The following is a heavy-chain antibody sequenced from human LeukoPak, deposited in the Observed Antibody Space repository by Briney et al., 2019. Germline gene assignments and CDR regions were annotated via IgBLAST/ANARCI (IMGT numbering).Heavy chain of an antibody. V-gene: IGHV3-7*01. D-gene: IGHD2/OR15-2a*01. Sequence: GGSLRLSCAASGFTFSSYWMSWVRQAPGKGVEWVANIKEDGSEKDYEDSVKGRLTISRDNANNSLYLQMNSLRAEDTAVYYCARGSIRNFDYWGQGTLVTVSS. J-gene: IGHJ4*02. CDR3: ARGSIRNFDY. CDR1: GFTFSSYW. CDR2: IKEDGSEK.